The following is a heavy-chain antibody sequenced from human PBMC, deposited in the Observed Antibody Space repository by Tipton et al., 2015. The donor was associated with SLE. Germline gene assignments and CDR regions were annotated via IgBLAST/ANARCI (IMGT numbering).Heavy chain of an antibody. J-gene: IGHJ5*02. CDR1: GGYISGFY. V-gene: IGHV4-4*07. Sequence: TLSLTCTVSGGYISGFYWIWILQPAGKGLEWIGRVYLSENTNYNPSLKSRVTISVDTSKNQFSLKLSSVTAADTAVYYCAGAMIQGVILNNWFDPWGQGTLVTVSS. D-gene: IGHD3-10*01. CDR2: VYLSENT. CDR3: AGAMIQGVILNNWFDP.